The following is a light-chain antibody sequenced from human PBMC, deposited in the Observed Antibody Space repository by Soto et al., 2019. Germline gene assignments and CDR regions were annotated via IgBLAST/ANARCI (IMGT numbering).Light chain of an antibody. Sequence: EIVLTQSPATLSLSPGERATLSCRASQSVSSYLAWYQQKPGQAPRLLIYDASNRATGIPARFSGSGSGTDFTFTISILEPEDFGVYYCHQRSNWPPLTFGGGSKVEIK. J-gene: IGKJ4*01. CDR3: HQRSNWPPLT. CDR1: QSVSSY. V-gene: IGKV3-11*01. CDR2: DAS.